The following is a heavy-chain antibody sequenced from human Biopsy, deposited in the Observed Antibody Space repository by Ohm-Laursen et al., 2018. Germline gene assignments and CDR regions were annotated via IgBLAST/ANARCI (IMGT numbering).Heavy chain of an antibody. CDR3: VLASFDY. CDR1: GYTFTTYY. Sequence: SVKVSCKASGYTFTTYYIHWVRQAPGQGLEWMGIINPGGNSTAYTQNFQGRVTMTWDTSTTTVYMELSSLRSEDTAVYYCVLASFDYWGQGTQVTVSS. V-gene: IGHV1-46*01. J-gene: IGHJ4*02. CDR2: INPGGNST.